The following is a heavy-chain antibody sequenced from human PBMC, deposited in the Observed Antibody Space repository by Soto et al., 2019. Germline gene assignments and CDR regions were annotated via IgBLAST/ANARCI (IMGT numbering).Heavy chain of an antibody. CDR3: ARVVVVPAASPFDP. CDR2: ISGSGGST. D-gene: IGHD2-2*01. V-gene: IGHV3-23*01. CDR1: GFTFSSYA. Sequence: GGSLRLSCAASGFTFSSYAMSWVRQAPGKGLEWVSAISGSGGSTYYADSVKGRFTISRDNAKNSLYLQMNSLRAEDTAVYYCARVVVVPAASPFDPWGQGTLVTVSS. J-gene: IGHJ5*02.